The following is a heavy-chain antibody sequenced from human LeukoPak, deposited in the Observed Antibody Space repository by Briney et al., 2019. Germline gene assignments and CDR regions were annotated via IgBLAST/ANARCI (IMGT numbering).Heavy chain of an antibody. Sequence: ASVKVSCKASGYTFTGYYMHWVRQAPGQGLEWMGWINSNSGGTNYAQKLQGRVTMTTDTSTSTAYMELRSLRSDDTAVYYCARWDLYYGSGEGIGYWGQGTLVTVSS. CDR1: GYTFTGYY. CDR2: INSNSGGT. CDR3: ARWDLYYGSGEGIGY. J-gene: IGHJ4*02. V-gene: IGHV1-2*02. D-gene: IGHD3-10*01.